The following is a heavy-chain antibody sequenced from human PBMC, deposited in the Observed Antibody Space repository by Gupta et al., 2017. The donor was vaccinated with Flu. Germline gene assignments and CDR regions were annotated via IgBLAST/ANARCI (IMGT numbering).Heavy chain of an antibody. CDR2: IWYDGTEK. CDR3: ARDEICRAGACYGMDV. J-gene: IGHJ6*02. CDR1: GFNFSSVR. D-gene: IGHD6-19*01. V-gene: IGHV3-33*01. Sequence: QVELMETRGAVVQHGRSLRLACAAAGFNFSSVRMHWVRLYPGKGLEWVAVIWYDGTEKHYGASVKGRFTISRDNSKNTLYLQMNGLRAEDTAVYYCARDEICRAGACYGMDVWGQGTTVTVSS.